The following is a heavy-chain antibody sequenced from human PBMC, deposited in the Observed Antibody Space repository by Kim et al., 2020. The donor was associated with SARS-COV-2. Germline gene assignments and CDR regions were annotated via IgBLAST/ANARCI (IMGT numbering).Heavy chain of an antibody. CDR3: ARVIRDSYGYLYYYYYG. J-gene: IGHJ6*01. CDR1: GGSISSSSYY. CDR2: IYYSGST. Sequence: SETLSLTCTVSGGSISSSSYYWGWIRQPPGKGLEWIGSIYYSGSTYYNPSLKSRVTISVDTSKNQFSLKLSSVTAADTAVYYCARVIRDSYGYLYYYYYG. D-gene: IGHD5-18*01. V-gene: IGHV4-39*07.